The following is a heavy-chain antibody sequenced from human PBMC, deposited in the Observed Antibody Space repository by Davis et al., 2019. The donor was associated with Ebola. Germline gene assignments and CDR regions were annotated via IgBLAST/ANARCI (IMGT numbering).Heavy chain of an antibody. CDR2: IWYDGSRK. Sequence: PGGSLRLSCAASGFTFSGSAMHWVRQAPDKGLEWVAVIWYDGSRKYYGDSVKGRFTISSDNSNNLLYLKMNSLRAEDTAVYYCAIPDCSGANCYSVYIKNWGQGTLVTVSS. CDR3: AIPDCSGANCYSVYIKN. D-gene: IGHD2-15*01. J-gene: IGHJ4*02. V-gene: IGHV3-30*04. CDR1: GFTFSGSA.